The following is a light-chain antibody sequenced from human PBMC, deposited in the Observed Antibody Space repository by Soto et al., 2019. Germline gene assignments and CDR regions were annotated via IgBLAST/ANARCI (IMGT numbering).Light chain of an antibody. J-gene: IGLJ1*01. CDR2: EDI. Sequence: QSALTQPASVSGSPGQSITISCTGTSSDVGSYSLLSWYQHHPGKAPKLIIYEDIKGPSGVSNRFSGSKSGNTASLRISGLQAEDEGDYYCYTYAGGSTYLFGTGTKLTVL. V-gene: IGLV2-23*01. CDR3: YTYAGGSTYL. CDR1: SSDVGSYSL.